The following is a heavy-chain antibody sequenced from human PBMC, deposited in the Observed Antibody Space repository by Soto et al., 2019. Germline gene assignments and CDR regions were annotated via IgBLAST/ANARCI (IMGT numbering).Heavy chain of an antibody. Sequence: SETLSLTCTVSGDSISSPYWSWIRQPPGKGLECIGYIYHTGITNYNPSHKSRVTVSLDTSKNQFSLKLSSVTAADTAVYYCARTARLFDYWGQGILVTVSS. D-gene: IGHD6-25*01. V-gene: IGHV4-59*11. J-gene: IGHJ4*02. CDR3: ARTARLFDY. CDR2: IYHTGIT. CDR1: GDSISSPY.